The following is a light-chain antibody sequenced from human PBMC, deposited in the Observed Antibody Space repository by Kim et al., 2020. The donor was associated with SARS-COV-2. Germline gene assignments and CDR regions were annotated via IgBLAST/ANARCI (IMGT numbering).Light chain of an antibody. CDR2: KAS. V-gene: IGLV3-27*01. Sequence: VSPGQPARITRSGDVRAKKYARWVQQKTGHAPVLVIYKASERPYGIPEQFSGSSSGTTVTLNISRAQVEDEANYYCYSAADNIVVFGGGTHLTVL. CDR3: YSAADNIVV. CDR1: VRAKKY. J-gene: IGLJ2*01.